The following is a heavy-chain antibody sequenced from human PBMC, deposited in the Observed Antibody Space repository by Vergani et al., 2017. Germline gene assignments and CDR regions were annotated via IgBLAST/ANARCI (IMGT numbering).Heavy chain of an antibody. Sequence: QVQLVQSGAEVKKPGSSVKVSCKASGGTFSSYAISWVRQAPGQGLEWMGRIIPILGIANYAQKFQGRVTITADKSTSTAYMELSSLRSEDTAVYYCARTPPYSSGSVYYWGQGTLVSVSS. CDR2: IIPILGIA. CDR3: ARTPPYSSGSVYY. D-gene: IGHD6-19*01. V-gene: IGHV1-69*04. CDR1: GGTFSSYA. J-gene: IGHJ4*02.